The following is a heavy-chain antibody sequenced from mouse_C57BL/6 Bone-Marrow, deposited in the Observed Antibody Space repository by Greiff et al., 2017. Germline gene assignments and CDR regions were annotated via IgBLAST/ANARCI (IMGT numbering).Heavy chain of an antibody. Sequence: VQLQQSGAELARPGASVKLSCKASGYTFTSYGISWVKQRTGQGLEWIGEIYPRSGNTYYNEKFKGKATLTADKSSSTAYMELRSLTSADSAVYFCASPPYYGSSYRGFAYWGQGTLVTVSA. J-gene: IGHJ3*01. CDR2: IYPRSGNT. CDR3: ASPPYYGSSYRGFAY. D-gene: IGHD1-1*01. CDR1: GYTFTSYG. V-gene: IGHV1-81*01.